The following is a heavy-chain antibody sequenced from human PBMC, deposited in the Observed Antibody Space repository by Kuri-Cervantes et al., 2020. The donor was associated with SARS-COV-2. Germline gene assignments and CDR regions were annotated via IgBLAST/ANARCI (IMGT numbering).Heavy chain of an antibody. D-gene: IGHD6-13*01. J-gene: IGHJ3*02. Sequence: GESLKISCVGSGFTFPSYAMSWVRQAPGKGPEWVSGITGRHVTDYAHSVTGRFTISRDNSKKMVYLQMNSLRAEDTAVYYCARDLNRYSSSWGAFDIWGQGTMVTVSS. V-gene: IGHV3-23*01. CDR1: GFTFPSYA. CDR3: ARDLNRYSSSWGAFDI. CDR2: ITGRHVT.